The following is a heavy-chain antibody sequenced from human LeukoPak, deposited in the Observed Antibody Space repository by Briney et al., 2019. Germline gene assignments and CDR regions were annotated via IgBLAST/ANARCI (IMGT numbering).Heavy chain of an antibody. J-gene: IGHJ4*02. CDR2: IYASGST. Sequence: PSETLSLTYTVSGDSISRGSHFWSWIRQPAGKGLEWIGRIYASGSTIYNPSLKSRVTISVDTSKNQFFLKLNSVTAADTAVYYCAGENIIEVGGKNYFDYWRQGNLVTVSS. CDR1: GDSISRGSHF. V-gene: IGHV4-61*02. CDR3: AGENIIEVGGKNYFDY. D-gene: IGHD3-22*01.